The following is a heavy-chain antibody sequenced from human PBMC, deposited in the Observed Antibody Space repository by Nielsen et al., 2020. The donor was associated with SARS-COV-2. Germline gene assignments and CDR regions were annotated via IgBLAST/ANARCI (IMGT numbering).Heavy chain of an antibody. J-gene: IGHJ6*03. CDR1: GYTFTTNA. CDR3: ARDLVVGATTWYYMDV. D-gene: IGHD1-26*01. CDR2: INTGNGNT. V-gene: IGHV1-3*04. Sequence: ASVKVSCKSSGYTFTTNAIHWVRQAPGQWLEWMGWINTGNGNTKYSQRSQGRVTFTRDTSASTAHMELASLNSEDTAVYYCARDLVVGATTWYYMDVWGKGTTVTVSS.